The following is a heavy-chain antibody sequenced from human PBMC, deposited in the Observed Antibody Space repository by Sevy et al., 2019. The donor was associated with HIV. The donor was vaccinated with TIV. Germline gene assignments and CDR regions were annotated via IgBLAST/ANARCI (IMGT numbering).Heavy chain of an antibody. D-gene: IGHD6-19*01. Sequence: GESLKISCKGSGYSVTSYWIGWVRQMPGKGLEWMGIIYPGDSDTRYSPSFQGQVTISADTSISTAYLQLSSLKASDTAMYYCATTATYTTGWYARDYWGQGTLVTVSS. CDR3: ATTATYTTGWYARDY. V-gene: IGHV5-51*01. CDR2: IYPGDSDT. CDR1: GYSVTSYW. J-gene: IGHJ4*02.